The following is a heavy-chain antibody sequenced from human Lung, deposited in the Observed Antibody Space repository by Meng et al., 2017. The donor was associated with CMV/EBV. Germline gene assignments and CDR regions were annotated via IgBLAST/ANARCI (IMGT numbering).Heavy chain of an antibody. CDR2: INPNSGGT. J-gene: IGHJ6*02. V-gene: IGHV1-2*02. CDR3: ARGYCSSTSCPTVMDV. D-gene: IGHD2-2*01. Sequence: ASEKVSXQASGSTFTGYYMHWVRQAPGQGLEGMGWINPNSGGTNYAQKFQGRVTMTRDTSISTAYMELSRLRSDDTVVYYCARGYCSSTSCPTVMDVWGQGTTVTVSS. CDR1: GSTFTGYY.